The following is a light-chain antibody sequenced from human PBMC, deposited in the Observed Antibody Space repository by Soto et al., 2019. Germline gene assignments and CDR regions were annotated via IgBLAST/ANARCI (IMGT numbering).Light chain of an antibody. J-gene: IGKJ1*01. V-gene: IGKV1-9*01. CDR1: QGISSF. Sequence: DIKLTQSPSHLAASVGDRVTIPCRASQGISSFLAWYPQTPGKAPKLLIYSASTLHAGVPSRCTCGGAGTDCTRPISSLQPVDVATDDCQHYNSYSEAFGRGTKVDIK. CDR3: QHYNSYSEA. CDR2: SAS.